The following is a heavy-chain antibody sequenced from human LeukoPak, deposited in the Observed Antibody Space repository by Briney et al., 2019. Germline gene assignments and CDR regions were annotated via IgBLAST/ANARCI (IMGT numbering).Heavy chain of an antibody. Sequence: GGSLRLSCAASGFTFSSYWMSWVRQAPGKGLEWVANIKQDGSEKYYVDSVKGRFTISRDNAKNSLYLQMNSLRAEDTAVYYCARVGIAAAAPFDYWGQGTLVTVSS. J-gene: IGHJ4*02. D-gene: IGHD6-13*01. CDR1: GFTFSSYW. CDR3: ARVGIAAAAPFDY. V-gene: IGHV3-7*01. CDR2: IKQDGSEK.